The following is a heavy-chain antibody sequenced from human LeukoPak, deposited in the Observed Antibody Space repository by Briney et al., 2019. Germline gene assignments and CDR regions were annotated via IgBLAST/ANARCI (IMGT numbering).Heavy chain of an antibody. Sequence: GGSLRLSCAASGLTFSTYTMNWVRQAPGKGLEWVSYISGSGSPIYYADSVKGRFTISRDNAKNSLYLQMNSLRDEDTALYYCAIDGDYGTRPFDYWGQGTLVTVSS. CDR3: AIDGDYGTRPFDY. D-gene: IGHD4-17*01. CDR1: GLTFSTYT. CDR2: ISGSGSPI. J-gene: IGHJ4*02. V-gene: IGHV3-48*02.